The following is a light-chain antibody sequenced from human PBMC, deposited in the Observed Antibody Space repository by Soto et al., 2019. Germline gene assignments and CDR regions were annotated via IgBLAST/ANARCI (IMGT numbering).Light chain of an antibody. Sequence: QSVRTQPASVSGSPGQSITISCSGTSSGVGGYNYVSWYQQHPGKAHQVMIYDVSNRPSGVSNRFSGSKSGNTASLTISGLQAEDEADYYCYSYTTSSTYVFGTGTKVTVL. CDR1: SSGVGGYNY. CDR3: YSYTTSSTYV. V-gene: IGLV2-14*01. J-gene: IGLJ1*01. CDR2: DVS.